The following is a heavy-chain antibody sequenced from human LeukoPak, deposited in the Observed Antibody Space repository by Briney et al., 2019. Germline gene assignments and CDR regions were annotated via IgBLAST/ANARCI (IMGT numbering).Heavy chain of an antibody. D-gene: IGHD5-12*01. V-gene: IGHV4-34*01. CDR2: INHSGST. CDR1: GGSFSGYY. Sequence: SETLSLTCAVYGGSFSGYYWSWIRQPPGKGLEWIGEINHSGSTNYNPSLKSRVTISVDTSKNQFSLKLSSVIAADTAVYYCARGFRGGYDFWGQGTLVTVSS. J-gene: IGHJ4*02. CDR3: ARGFRGGYDF.